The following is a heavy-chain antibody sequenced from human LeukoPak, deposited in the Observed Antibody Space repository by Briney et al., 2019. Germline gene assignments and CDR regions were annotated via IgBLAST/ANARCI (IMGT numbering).Heavy chain of an antibody. CDR2: INPNSGGT. D-gene: IGHD2-15*01. Sequence: GASVKVSCKASGYTFSDYYMHWVRQAPGQGLEWVGWINPNSGGTNSAQKFQGRVTMTRDTSISTAYMELSGLRSDDTAVYYCARDGRGRGINWFDPWGQGTLVTVSS. V-gene: IGHV1-2*02. CDR3: ARDGRGRGINWFDP. CDR1: GYTFSDYY. J-gene: IGHJ5*02.